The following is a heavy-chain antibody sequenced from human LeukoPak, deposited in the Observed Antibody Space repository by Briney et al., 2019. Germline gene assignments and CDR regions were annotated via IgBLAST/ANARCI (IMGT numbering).Heavy chain of an antibody. J-gene: IGHJ3*02. CDR2: ISGSGGST. Sequence: PGGSLRLSCAASGFTFSSYAMSWVRQAPEKGLEWVSTISGSGGSTYYADSVKGRFTISRDNSKNTLYLQMNSLRAEDTAVYYCAKDLRPKARWLQSDAFDIWGQGTMVTVSS. CDR3: AKDLRPKARWLQSDAFDI. D-gene: IGHD5-12*01. V-gene: IGHV3-23*01. CDR1: GFTFSSYA.